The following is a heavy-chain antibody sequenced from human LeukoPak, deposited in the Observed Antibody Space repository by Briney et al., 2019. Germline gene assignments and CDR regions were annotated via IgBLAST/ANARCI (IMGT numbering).Heavy chain of an antibody. CDR3: ARDLVVPAAMSFYYYYYMDV. D-gene: IGHD2-2*01. Sequence: GGSLRLSCAASGFTFSNYAMHWVRQAPGKGLEWVAVISYDGGNKYYADSVKGRFTISRDNAKNSLYLQMNSLRAEDTAVYYCARDLVVPAAMSFYYYYYMDVWGKGTTVTVSS. V-gene: IGHV3-30-3*01. CDR2: ISYDGGNK. J-gene: IGHJ6*03. CDR1: GFTFSNYA.